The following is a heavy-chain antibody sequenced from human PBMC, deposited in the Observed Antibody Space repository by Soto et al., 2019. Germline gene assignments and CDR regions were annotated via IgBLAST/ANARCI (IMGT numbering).Heavy chain of an antibody. D-gene: IGHD3-22*01. V-gene: IGHV5-51*01. Sequence: PGESLKISCKGSGYSFTSYWIGWVRQMPGKGLEWMGIIYPGDSDTRYSPSFQGQVTISADKSISTAYLQWSSLKASDTAMYYCARPPNTYDSSGYYYLSYFDYWGQRTLVTVSS. CDR1: GYSFTSYW. CDR2: IYPGDSDT. CDR3: ARPPNTYDSSGYYYLSYFDY. J-gene: IGHJ4*02.